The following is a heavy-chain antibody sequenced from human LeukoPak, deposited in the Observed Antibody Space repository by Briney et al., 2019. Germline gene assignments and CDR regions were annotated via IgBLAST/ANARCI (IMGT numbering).Heavy chain of an antibody. Sequence: ASVKVSCKASGYTFTSYYMHWVRQAPGQGLEWMGIINPSGGSTSYAQKFQGRVTMTRDTSTSTVYMELSSLRSEDTAVYYCAREVKPAAKPNSYYYYGMDVWGQGTTVTVSS. V-gene: IGHV1-46*01. CDR1: GYTFTSYY. CDR2: INPSGGST. J-gene: IGHJ6*02. CDR3: AREVKPAAKPNSYYYYGMDV. D-gene: IGHD2-2*01.